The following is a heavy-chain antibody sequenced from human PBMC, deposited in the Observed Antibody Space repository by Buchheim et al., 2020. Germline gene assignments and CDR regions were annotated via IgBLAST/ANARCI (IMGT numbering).Heavy chain of an antibody. CDR3: VRNGEYALDN. V-gene: IGHV4-4*02. D-gene: IGHD3-10*01. CDR1: GGSFSSSKW. CDR2: IYLGEIT. Sequence: QVQLQESGPGLVQPSGTLSLTCAVSGGSFSSSKWWSWVRQPPGKGLEWIGEIYLGEITTYHPSLESRVTMPLDKSKNQLSLRLRSVTAADTAVYYCVRNGEYALDNWGQGTL. J-gene: IGHJ4*02.